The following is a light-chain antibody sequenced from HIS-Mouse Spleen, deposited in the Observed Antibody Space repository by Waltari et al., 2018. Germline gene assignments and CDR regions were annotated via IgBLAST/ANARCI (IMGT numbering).Light chain of an antibody. Sequence: QSALTQPRSVSGSPGQSVTISCTGTSSDVGGYNYVSWYQQHPGKAPTLMIYDVSKRPSGVPDRCSGSKSGNTASLTISGLQAEDEADYYCCSYAGSYTFEVVFGGGTKLTVL. V-gene: IGLV2-11*01. CDR1: SSDVGGYNY. CDR3: CSYAGSYTFEVV. J-gene: IGLJ2*01. CDR2: DVS.